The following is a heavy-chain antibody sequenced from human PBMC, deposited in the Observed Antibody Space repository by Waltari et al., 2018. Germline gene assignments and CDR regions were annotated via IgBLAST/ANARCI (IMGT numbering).Heavy chain of an antibody. CDR3: ARGRSSGWYYFDY. J-gene: IGHJ4*02. Sequence: QVQLVQSGPEVKKPGASVTVSRKASGYTFTSYGIPRVRQAPGQGLEWMGWISGYNGNTNYAQKLQGRVTMTTDTSTSTAYMELRRLRSDDTAVYYCARGRSSGWYYFDYWGQGTLVTVSS. D-gene: IGHD6-19*01. CDR1: GYTFTSYG. CDR2: ISGYNGNT. V-gene: IGHV1-18*01.